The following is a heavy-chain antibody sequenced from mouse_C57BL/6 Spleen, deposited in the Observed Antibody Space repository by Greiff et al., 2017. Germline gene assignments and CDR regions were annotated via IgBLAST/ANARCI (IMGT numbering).Heavy chain of an antibody. CDR1: GYTFTDYY. CDR2: INPYNGGT. CDR3: ARGGFTTVVVPYFDY. D-gene: IGHD1-1*01. Sequence: VQLQQSGPVLVKPGASVKMSCKASGYTFTDYYMNWVKQSHGKSLEWIGVINPYNGGTSYNQKFKGKATLTVDKSSSTAYMELNSLTSEDSAVYYCARGGFTTVVVPYFDYWGQGTTLTVSS. J-gene: IGHJ2*01. V-gene: IGHV1-19*01.